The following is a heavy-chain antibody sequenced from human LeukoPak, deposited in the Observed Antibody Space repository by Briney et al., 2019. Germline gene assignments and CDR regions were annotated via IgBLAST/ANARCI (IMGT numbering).Heavy chain of an antibody. J-gene: IGHJ6*02. CDR2: ISYEGSNK. CDR3: ARDRGRGYDWDYYYYGMDV. CDR1: GFTFTSYA. Sequence: GGSLRLSCAASGFTFTSYAMHWVRQAPGKGLEWVAVISYEGSNKYYADSVKGRFTISRDNSRNTLYLQMNSLRAEDTAVYYCARDRGRGYDWDYYYYGMDVWGQGTTVTVSS. D-gene: IGHD5-12*01. V-gene: IGHV3-30*04.